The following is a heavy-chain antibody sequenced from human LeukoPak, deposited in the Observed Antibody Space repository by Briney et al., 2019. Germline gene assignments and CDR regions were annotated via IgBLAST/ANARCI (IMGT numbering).Heavy chain of an antibody. V-gene: IGHV3-48*03. J-gene: IGHJ4*02. CDR3: VSAYGGLLDH. CDR2: ISGSGDTI. D-gene: IGHD3-16*01. CDR1: GFIFSAYE. Sequence: GGSLRLSCAASGFIFSAYEMNWVRQAPGKGLEWLSYISGSGDTIYYAEPVKGRFTISRDNAQNSLYLQMNSLRAEDTAVYYCVSAYGGLLDHWGQGTLVTVSS.